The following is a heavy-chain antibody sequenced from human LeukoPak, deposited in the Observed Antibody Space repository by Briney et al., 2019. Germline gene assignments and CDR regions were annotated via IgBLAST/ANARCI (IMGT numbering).Heavy chain of an antibody. V-gene: IGHV3-23*01. CDR3: AKACYYDRSGFYYCFDF. CDR1: GFTFSSYA. J-gene: IGHJ4*02. CDR2: ISGSGGST. Sequence: PGGSLRLSCAASGFTFSSYAMSWVRQAPGKGLEWVSSISGSGGSTYHADSVKGRFTISRDNSKDTVYLQMNSLRAEDTAIYYCAKACYYDRSGFYYCFDFWGQGTLVTVSS. D-gene: IGHD3-22*01.